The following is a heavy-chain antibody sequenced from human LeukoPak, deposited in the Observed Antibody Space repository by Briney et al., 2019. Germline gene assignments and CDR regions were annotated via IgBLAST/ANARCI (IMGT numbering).Heavy chain of an antibody. CDR2: ISYDGSNK. CDR3: AKVASVDSGDDY. J-gene: IGHJ4*02. D-gene: IGHD3-3*02. V-gene: IGHV3-30*18. CDR1: GFTLSSYG. Sequence: PGGSLRLSCAASGFTLSSYGMHWVRQAPGKGLEWVAVISYDGSNKYYADSVKGRFTISRDNSKNTLYLQMNSLRAEDTAVYYCAKVASVDSGDDYWGQGNLVTVSS.